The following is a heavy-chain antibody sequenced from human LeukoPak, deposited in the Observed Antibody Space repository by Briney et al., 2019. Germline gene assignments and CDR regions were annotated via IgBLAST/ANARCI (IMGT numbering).Heavy chain of an antibody. J-gene: IGHJ3*02. CDR2: INTDGTTT. V-gene: IGHV3-74*01. CDR3: ARDYDFWSGYYKNAFDM. CDR1: GFTFSNYW. Sequence: PGGSLRLSCAGSGFTFSNYWTHWVRQAPGKGLVWVSRINTDGTTTTYADFLKGRFTSFPHSANKTRYLQMNSLRAEDTAVYYCARDYDFWSGYYKNAFDMWGQGTMVTVSS. D-gene: IGHD3-3*01.